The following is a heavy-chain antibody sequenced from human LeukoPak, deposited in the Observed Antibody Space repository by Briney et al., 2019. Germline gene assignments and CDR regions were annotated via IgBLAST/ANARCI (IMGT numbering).Heavy chain of an antibody. D-gene: IGHD1-1*01. CDR3: ARDPGNWNPRGAFDI. CDR1: GFTVSSNY. V-gene: IGHV3-53*04. Sequence: GGSLRLSCAASGFTVSSNYMSWVRQAPGKGLEWVSVIYSGGYTNYADSVEGRFIISRQDSKNTMFLQMNSLRAEDTAVYYCARDPGNWNPRGAFDIWGQGTMVTVSS. CDR2: IYSGGYT. J-gene: IGHJ3*02.